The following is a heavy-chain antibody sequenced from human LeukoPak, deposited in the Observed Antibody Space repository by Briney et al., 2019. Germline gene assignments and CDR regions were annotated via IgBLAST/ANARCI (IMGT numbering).Heavy chain of an antibody. CDR3: AKDYVLWFGVEDAFDI. CDR1: GFTFSSYA. Sequence: GGSLRLSCAAPGFTFSSYAMSWVRQAPGKGLEWVSAISGSGGSTYYADSVKGRSTISRDNSKNTLYLQMNSLRAEDTAVYYCAKDYVLWFGVEDAFDIWGQGTMVTVSS. CDR2: ISGSGGST. D-gene: IGHD3-10*01. J-gene: IGHJ3*02. V-gene: IGHV3-23*01.